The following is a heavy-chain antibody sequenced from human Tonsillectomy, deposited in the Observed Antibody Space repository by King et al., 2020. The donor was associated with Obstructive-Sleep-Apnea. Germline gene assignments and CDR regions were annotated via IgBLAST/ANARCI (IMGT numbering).Heavy chain of an antibody. CDR1: GGSISSSNW. Sequence: QLQESGPGLVKPSGTLSLTCAGSGGSISSSNWWSWVRQPPGKGLEWIGVIYHSGSTNYNPSLKSRVTISVGTSKNQFSLKLSSVTAADTAVYYCARGGTSYLYYYGMDVWGQGTTVTVSS. CDR3: ARGGTSYLYYYGMDV. D-gene: IGHD2-2*01. V-gene: IGHV4-4*02. CDR2: IYHSGST. J-gene: IGHJ6*02.